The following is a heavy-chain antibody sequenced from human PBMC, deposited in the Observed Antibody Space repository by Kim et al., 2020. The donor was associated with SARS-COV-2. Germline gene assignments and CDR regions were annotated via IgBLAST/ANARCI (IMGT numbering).Heavy chain of an antibody. V-gene: IGHV4-39*01. D-gene: IGHD2-2*01. CDR3: ARHLALTYYQEN. Sequence: YYNPSLKSRVTISVDTSKNQFSLKLSSVTAADTAVYYCARHLALTYYQENWGQGTLVTVSS. J-gene: IGHJ4*02.